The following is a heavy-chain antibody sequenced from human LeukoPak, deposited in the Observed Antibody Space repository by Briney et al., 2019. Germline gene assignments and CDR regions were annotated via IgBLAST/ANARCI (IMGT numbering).Heavy chain of an antibody. CDR3: ARDTQSKTTVTTSDY. V-gene: IGHV1-18*01. Sequence: ASVKVSCKASGYFFTSYGINWVRQAPGQGLEWMGWVSGYNGKTNYAQKVQGRVTMTTDTSTTTAYMELRSLRSDDTAVYYCARDTQSKTTVTTSDYWAREPWSPSPQ. J-gene: IGHJ4*02. D-gene: IGHD4-11*01. CDR1: GYFFTSYG. CDR2: VSGYNGKT.